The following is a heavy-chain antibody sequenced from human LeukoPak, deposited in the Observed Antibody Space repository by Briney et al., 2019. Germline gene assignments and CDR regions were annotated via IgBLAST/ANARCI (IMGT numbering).Heavy chain of an antibody. CDR3: ARDILEGPGYYDSSGYGNFDY. CDR2: LSYDGGNK. CDR1: GFTFSSYA. Sequence: GGSLRLSCAASGFTFSSYAMHWVRQAPGKGLEWLAVLSYDGGNKYYADSVMGRFTISRDNSKNTLYLQMNSLRAEDTAVYYCARDILEGPGYYDSSGYGNFDYWGQGTLVTVSS. D-gene: IGHD3-22*01. V-gene: IGHV3-30-3*01. J-gene: IGHJ4*02.